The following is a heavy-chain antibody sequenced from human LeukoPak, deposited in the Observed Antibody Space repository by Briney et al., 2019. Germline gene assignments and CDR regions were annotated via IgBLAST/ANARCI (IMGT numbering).Heavy chain of an antibody. CDR3: AREDVVVVTATRYYYYGMDV. V-gene: IGHV1-2*04. CDR2: INPNSGGT. Sequence: ASVKVSCKASGYTFTGYYIHWVRQAPGQGLEWMGWINPNSGGTNYAQKFQGWVTMTRDTSISTAYMELSRLRSDDTAVYYCAREDVVVVTATRYYYYGMDVWGQGTTVTVSS. CDR1: GYTFTGYY. D-gene: IGHD2-15*01. J-gene: IGHJ6*02.